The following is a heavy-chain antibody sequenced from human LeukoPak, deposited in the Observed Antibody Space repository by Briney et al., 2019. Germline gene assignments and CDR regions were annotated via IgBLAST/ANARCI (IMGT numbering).Heavy chain of an antibody. D-gene: IGHD4-11*01. Sequence: GGSLRLSCAASGFTFSSYGMHWVRQAPGKGLEWVAVISYDGSNKYYADSVKGRFTISRDNSKNTLYLQMNSLRSDDTAVYYCARGTSSYSDYNTFDYWGQGTLVSVSS. CDR3: ARGTSSYSDYNTFDY. CDR2: ISYDGSNK. CDR1: GFTFSSYG. V-gene: IGHV3-30*03. J-gene: IGHJ4*02.